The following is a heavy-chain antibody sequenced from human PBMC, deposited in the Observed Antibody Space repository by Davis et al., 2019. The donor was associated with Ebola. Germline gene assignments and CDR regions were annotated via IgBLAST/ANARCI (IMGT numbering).Heavy chain of an antibody. D-gene: IGHD2-2*01. J-gene: IGHJ4*02. V-gene: IGHV1-69*13. CDR1: GYTFTSYA. CDR2: IIPIFGTA. Sequence: SVKVSCKASGYTFTSYAISWVRQAPGQGLEWMGGIIPIFGTANYAQKFQGRVTITADESTSTAYMELSSLRSEDTAVYYCARDNPYCSSTSCYFDYWGQGTLVTVSS. CDR3: ARDNPYCSSTSCYFDY.